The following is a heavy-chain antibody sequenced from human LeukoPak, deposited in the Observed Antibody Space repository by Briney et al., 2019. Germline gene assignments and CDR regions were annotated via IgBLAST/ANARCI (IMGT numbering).Heavy chain of an antibody. Sequence: SETLSLTCTVSGGSISSYYWSWIRQPPGKGLEWIGYIYYSGSTNYNPSLKSRVTISVDTSKNQFSLKLSSVTAADTAVYYRARGSSWFQHWGQGTLVTVSS. V-gene: IGHV4-59*08. CDR1: GGSISSYY. CDR2: IYYSGST. D-gene: IGHD6-13*01. J-gene: IGHJ1*01. CDR3: ARGSSWFQH.